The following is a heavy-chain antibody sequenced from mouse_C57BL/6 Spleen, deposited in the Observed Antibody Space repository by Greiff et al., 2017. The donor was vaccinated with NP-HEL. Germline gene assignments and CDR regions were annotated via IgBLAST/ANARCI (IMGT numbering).Heavy chain of an antibody. CDR3: ARYGTAAY. Sequence: VQLQQSGPELVKPGASVKISCKASGYAFSSSWMNWVKQRPGKGLEWIGRIYPGDGDTNYNGKFKGKATLTADKSSSTAYMQLSSLTSEDSAVYYCARYGTAAYWGQGTLVTVSA. J-gene: IGHJ3*01. V-gene: IGHV1-82*01. D-gene: IGHD4-1*01. CDR2: IYPGDGDT. CDR1: GYAFSSSW.